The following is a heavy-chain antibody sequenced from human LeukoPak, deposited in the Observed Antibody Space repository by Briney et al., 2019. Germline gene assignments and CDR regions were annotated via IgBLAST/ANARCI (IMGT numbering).Heavy chain of an antibody. CDR3: TTDIVATIPDY. J-gene: IGHJ4*02. CDR2: IKSKTDGRAT. Sequence: PGGSLRLSCAASGFTFSNAWMSWVRQAPGKGLEWVGRIKSKTDGRATDYAAPVKGRFTISRDDSKNTLYLQMNSLKTEDTAVYYCTTDIVATIPDYWGQGTLVTVSS. CDR1: GFTFSNAW. V-gene: IGHV3-15*01. D-gene: IGHD5-12*01.